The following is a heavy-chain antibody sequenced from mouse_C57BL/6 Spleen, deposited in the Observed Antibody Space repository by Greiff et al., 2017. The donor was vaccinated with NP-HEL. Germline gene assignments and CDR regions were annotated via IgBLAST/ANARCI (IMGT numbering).Heavy chain of an antibody. Sequence: VQLQQSGAELVRPGASVKLSCTASGFNIKDDYMHWVKQRPEQGLEWIGWIDPENGDTEYASKFQGKATITADTSSNTAYLQLSSLTSEDTAVYYCTRIYYYGSSYAYWGQGTLVTVSA. D-gene: IGHD1-1*01. CDR1: GFNIKDDY. V-gene: IGHV14-4*01. J-gene: IGHJ3*01. CDR2: IDPENGDT. CDR3: TRIYYYGSSYAY.